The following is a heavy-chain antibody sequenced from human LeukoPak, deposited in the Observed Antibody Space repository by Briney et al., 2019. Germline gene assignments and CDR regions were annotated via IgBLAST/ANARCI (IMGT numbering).Heavy chain of an antibody. J-gene: IGHJ4*02. CDR2: ISSSSSYI. CDR3: ARESDDSSGYTFDY. D-gene: IGHD3-22*01. CDR1: GFTFSSYS. V-gene: IGHV3-21*01. Sequence: PGGSLRLSRAASGFTFSSYSMNWVRQAPGKGLEWVSSISSSSSYIYYADSVKGRFTISRDNAKNSLYLQMNSLRAEDTAVYYCARESDDSSGYTFDYWGQGTLVTVSS.